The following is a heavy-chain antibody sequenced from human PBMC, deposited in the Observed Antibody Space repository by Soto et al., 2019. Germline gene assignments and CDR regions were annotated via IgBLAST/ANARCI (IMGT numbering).Heavy chain of an antibody. CDR1: GGSVSSSSYY. Sequence: SETLSLTCTVSGGSVSSSSYYWGWVRQPPGKGLEWIGSVYYSGSTYYNPSLESRVTISVDKSKNQFSLKLISVTAADTAVYYCAREYTYGSNFFDCWGQGALVTVSS. CDR2: VYYSGST. V-gene: IGHV4-39*07. D-gene: IGHD2-2*02. CDR3: AREYTYGSNFFDC. J-gene: IGHJ4*02.